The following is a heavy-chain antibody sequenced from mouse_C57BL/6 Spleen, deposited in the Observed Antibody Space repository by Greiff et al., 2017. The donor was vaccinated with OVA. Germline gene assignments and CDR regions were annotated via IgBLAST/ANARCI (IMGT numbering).Heavy chain of an antibody. CDR1: GFTFSSYA. CDR3: TREGGGDYYAMDY. CDR2: ISSGGDYI. V-gene: IGHV5-9-1*02. J-gene: IGHJ4*01. Sequence: EVNLVESGEGLVKPGGSLKLSCAASGFTFSSYAMSWVRQTPEKRLEWVAYISSGGDYIYYADTVKGRFTISRDNARNTLYLQMSSLKSEDTAMYYCTREGGGDYYAMDYWGQGTSVTVSS.